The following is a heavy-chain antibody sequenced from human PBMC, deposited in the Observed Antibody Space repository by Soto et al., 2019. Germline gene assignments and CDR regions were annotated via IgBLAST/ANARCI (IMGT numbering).Heavy chain of an antibody. J-gene: IGHJ4*02. D-gene: IGHD1-20*01. CDR1: GFTFSSYA. V-gene: IGHV3-30-3*01. Sequence: QVQLVESGGGVVQPGRSLRLSCAASGFTFSSYAMHWVRQAPGKGLEWVAVISYDGSNKYYADSVKGRFTISRDNSKNTVYLQMNSLRAEDTAVYYCAREDITGTIDYWGQGTLVTVSS. CDR3: AREDITGTIDY. CDR2: ISYDGSNK.